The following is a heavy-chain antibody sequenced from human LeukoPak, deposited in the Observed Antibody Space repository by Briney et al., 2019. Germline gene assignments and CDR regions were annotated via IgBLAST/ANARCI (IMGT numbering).Heavy chain of an antibody. V-gene: IGHV3-48*01. CDR1: GFTFSSYS. Sequence: PGGSLRLSCAASGFTFSSYSMNWVRQAPGKGLEWVSYISSSSSTIYYADSVKGRFTISRDNAKNSLYLQMNSLRAEDTAVYYCARDKAAPDYWGQGTLVTVSS. CDR3: ARDKAAPDY. D-gene: IGHD6-6*01. J-gene: IGHJ4*02. CDR2: ISSSSSTI.